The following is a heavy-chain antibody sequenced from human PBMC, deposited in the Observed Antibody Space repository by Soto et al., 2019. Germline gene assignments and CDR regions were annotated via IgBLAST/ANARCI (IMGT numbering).Heavy chain of an antibody. CDR2: IWSAGLT. J-gene: IGHJ5*02. V-gene: IGHV3-53*01. CDR3: ARELPPDP. Sequence: PXESLRLSCAASGFTVSSKYMNWVRQAPGKGLEWVSIIWSAGLTYYADSVRGRFTISRDISKNILFLQMNNLRAEDSAIYYCARELPPDPWGQGTLVTVSS. CDR1: GFTVSSKY. D-gene: IGHD2-15*01.